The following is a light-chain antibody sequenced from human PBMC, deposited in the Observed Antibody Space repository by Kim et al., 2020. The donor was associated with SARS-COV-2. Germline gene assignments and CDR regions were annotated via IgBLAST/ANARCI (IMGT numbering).Light chain of an antibody. CDR1: QNIDNY. CDR3: QQRRDWPPLT. V-gene: IGKV3-11*01. J-gene: IGKJ4*01. Sequence: SPGERATLSCRASQNIDNYLAWYQQKPGQAPRLLIYDASNRVTGIPPRFSGSGSGTDFTLTISSLEPEDFAIYYCQQRRDWPPLTFGGGTKVDIK. CDR2: DAS.